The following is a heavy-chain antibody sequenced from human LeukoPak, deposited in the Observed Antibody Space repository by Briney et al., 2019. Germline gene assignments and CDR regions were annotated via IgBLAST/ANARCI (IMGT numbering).Heavy chain of an antibody. CDR2: IHYSGRT. CDR3: ARTGSTGGY. D-gene: IGHD1-1*01. CDR1: VGSVSGGNYY. Sequence: ETLSLTCTVSVGSVSGGNYYCSWIRQSPGKGLEWIGYIHYSGRTVYNPSLKSRVTMSIDTSKNQFSLNLSSVTAADTAVYYCARTGSTGGYWGQGTLVTVSS. J-gene: IGHJ4*02. V-gene: IGHV4-61*01.